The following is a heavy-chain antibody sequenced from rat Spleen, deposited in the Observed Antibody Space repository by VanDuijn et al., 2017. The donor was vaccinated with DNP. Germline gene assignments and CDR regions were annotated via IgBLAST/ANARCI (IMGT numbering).Heavy chain of an antibody. CDR3: ATHDYSGDDNWFAY. J-gene: IGHJ3*01. CDR1: GFMFSNYW. CDR2: ITNTGDGS. V-gene: IGHV5-31*01. D-gene: IGHD1-1*01. Sequence: EVQLVESGGGPVQPGRSLKLSCVASGFMFSNYWMTWIRQAPGKGLEWVASITNTGDGSYYSDSVKGRFSISRDNTKSTLYLQMNSLRSEDTATYYCATHDYSGDDNWFAYWGQGTLVTVSS.